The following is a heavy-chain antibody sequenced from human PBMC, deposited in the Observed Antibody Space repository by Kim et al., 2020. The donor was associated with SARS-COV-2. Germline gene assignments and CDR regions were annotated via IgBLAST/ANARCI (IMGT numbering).Heavy chain of an antibody. Sequence: GGSLRLSCAVSGFTFNKSPRNWHSPAQGKWREMVSSISNISRDIYYADSVKGRLTLASDNAKNLLYRQMNSVRAEDTAVYYCARLRKIQLDLGHYMDVWGKEPTVTLYS. D-gene: IGHD1-1*01. CDR3: ARLRKIQLDLGHYMDV. J-gene: IGHJ6*03. CDR1: GFTFNKSP. V-gene: IGHV3-21*06. CDR2: ISNISRDI.